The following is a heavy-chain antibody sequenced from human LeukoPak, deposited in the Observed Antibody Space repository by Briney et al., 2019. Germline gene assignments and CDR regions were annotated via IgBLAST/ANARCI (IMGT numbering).Heavy chain of an antibody. CDR3: AREYYYDSSSYYYY. CDR2: ISAYNGNT. Sequence: ASVKVSCKASGYTFTSYGISWVRQAPGQGLEWMGWISAYNGNTNYAQKLQGRVTMTTDTSTSTAYMELRSLRSDDTAVYYCAREYYYDSSSYYYYWGQGTLVTVSS. J-gene: IGHJ4*02. D-gene: IGHD3-22*01. CDR1: GYTFTSYG. V-gene: IGHV1-18*01.